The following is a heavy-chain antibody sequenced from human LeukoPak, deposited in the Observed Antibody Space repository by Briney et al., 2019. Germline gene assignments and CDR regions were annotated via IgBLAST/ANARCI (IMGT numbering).Heavy chain of an antibody. CDR1: GYTFTSYG. J-gene: IGHJ4*02. V-gene: IGHV1-18*01. CDR2: ISACNGNT. CDR3: ARVHGGYDTFRLDY. Sequence: ASVKVSCKASGYTFTSYGISWVRQAPGQGLEWMGWISACNGNTNYAQKLQGRVTMTTDTSTSTAYMELRSLRSDDTAVYYCARVHGGYDTFRLDYWGQGTLVTVSS. D-gene: IGHD5-12*01.